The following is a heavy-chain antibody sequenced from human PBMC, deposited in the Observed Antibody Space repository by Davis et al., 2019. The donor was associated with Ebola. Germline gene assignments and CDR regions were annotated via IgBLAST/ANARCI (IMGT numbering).Heavy chain of an antibody. V-gene: IGHV3-53*01. Sequence: PGGSLRLSCAASGFTVSSNYMSWVRQAPGKGLEWVSVIYSGGSTYYADPVKGRFTISRDNSTNTLYLQMNSLRAEDTAVYYCARARLSYYFDYWGQGTLVTVSS. CDR2: IYSGGST. J-gene: IGHJ4*02. CDR1: GFTVSSNY. CDR3: ARARLSYYFDY.